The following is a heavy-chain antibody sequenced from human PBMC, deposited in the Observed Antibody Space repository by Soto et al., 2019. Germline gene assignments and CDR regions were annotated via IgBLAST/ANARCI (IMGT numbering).Heavy chain of an antibody. Sequence: LRLSCAAPGFTFSSYSMNWVRQAPGKGPEWVSYFSSSSSTIYYADSVKGRFTISRDNAKNSLYLQMNSLRAEDTAVYYCARAIGGHQFDYWGQGTLVTVSS. V-gene: IGHV3-48*01. CDR1: GFTFSSYS. CDR3: ARAIGGHQFDY. J-gene: IGHJ4*02. CDR2: FSSSSSTI.